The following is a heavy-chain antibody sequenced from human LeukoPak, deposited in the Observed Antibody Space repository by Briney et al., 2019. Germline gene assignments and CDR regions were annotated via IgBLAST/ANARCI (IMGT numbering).Heavy chain of an antibody. CDR1: GYSISSGYY. V-gene: IGHV4-38-2*01. CDR3: ARFVSGVVVVPAAAGYYYFDY. D-gene: IGHD2-2*01. CDR2: IYHSGST. J-gene: IGHJ4*02. Sequence: SETLSLXCAVSGYSISSGYYWGWIRQPPGKGLEWIGSIYHSGSTYYNPSLKSRVTISVDTSKNQFSLKLSSVTAADTAVYYCARFVSGVVVVPAAAGYYYFDYWGQGTLVTVSS.